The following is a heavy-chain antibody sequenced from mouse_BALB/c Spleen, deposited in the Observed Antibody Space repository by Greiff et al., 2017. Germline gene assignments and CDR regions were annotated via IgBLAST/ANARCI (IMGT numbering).Heavy chain of an antibody. CDR1: GFTFSSYA. CDR2: ISSGGST. V-gene: IGHV5-6-5*01. Sequence: EVQLVESGGGLVQPGGSRKLSCAASGFTFSSYAMSWVRQTPEKRLEWVASISSGGSTYYPDSVKGRFTISRDNARNILYLQMSSLRSEDTAMYYCARDGYDVDWYFDVWGAGTTVTVSS. D-gene: IGHD2-2*01. CDR3: ARDGYDVDWYFDV. J-gene: IGHJ1*01.